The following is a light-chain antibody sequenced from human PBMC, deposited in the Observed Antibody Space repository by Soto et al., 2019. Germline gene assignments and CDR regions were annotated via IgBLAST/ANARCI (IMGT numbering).Light chain of an antibody. J-gene: IGKJ3*01. Sequence: EIVLTQSPGTLSLSPGERDTLSCRASQSVSSSYLAWYQQKPGQAPRLLIYGASSRATGIPDRFSGSGSGTDFTLTISRLESEDFAVYYCQQYGSTPCTFGPGTKVDIK. CDR2: GAS. V-gene: IGKV3-20*01. CDR1: QSVSSSY. CDR3: QQYGSTPCT.